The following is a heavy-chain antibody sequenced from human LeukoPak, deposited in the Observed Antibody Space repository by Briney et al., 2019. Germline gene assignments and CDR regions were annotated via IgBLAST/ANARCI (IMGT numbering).Heavy chain of an antibody. CDR3: ARDRRYDSSGYTDAFDI. CDR2: IYYSGST. V-gene: IGHV4-31*03. J-gene: IGHJ3*02. CDR1: GGSASSGSYY. D-gene: IGHD3-22*01. Sequence: SETLSLTCTVSGGSASSGSYYWSWIRQHPGKGLEWIGYIYYSGSTYYNPSLKSRVTISVDTSKNQFSLKLSSVTAADTAVYYCARDRRYDSSGYTDAFDIWGQGTMVTVSS.